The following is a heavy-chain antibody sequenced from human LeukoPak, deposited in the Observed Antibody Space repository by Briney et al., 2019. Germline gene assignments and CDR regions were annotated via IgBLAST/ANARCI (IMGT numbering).Heavy chain of an antibody. CDR1: GFTFSSYA. CDR2: ISGSGHSS. J-gene: IGHJ4*02. D-gene: IGHD3-3*01. CDR3: AKVTYYDFWSGPTGLDY. Sequence: GGSLRLSCAASGFTFSSYAMSWVRQAPGKGLEWVSGISGSGHSSYYADSVKGRFTISRDDSKNTLWLQMNSLRAEDTAVYYCAKVTYYDFWSGPTGLDYWGQGTLVTVSS. V-gene: IGHV3-23*01.